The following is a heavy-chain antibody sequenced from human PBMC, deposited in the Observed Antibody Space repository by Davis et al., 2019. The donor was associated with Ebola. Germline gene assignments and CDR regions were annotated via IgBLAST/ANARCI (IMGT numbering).Heavy chain of an antibody. V-gene: IGHV3-66*01. CDR1: GFSVSSNY. Sequence: PGGSLRLSCAASGFSVSSNYMSWVRQAPGKGLEWVSILYSGGSTSYADSVKGRFTISRDNSENTLFLQLNSLRAEDTALYYCAGPPPPTSTVRDAFDIWGQGTMVTVSS. D-gene: IGHD4-17*01. CDR2: LYSGGST. CDR3: AGPPPPTSTVRDAFDI. J-gene: IGHJ3*02.